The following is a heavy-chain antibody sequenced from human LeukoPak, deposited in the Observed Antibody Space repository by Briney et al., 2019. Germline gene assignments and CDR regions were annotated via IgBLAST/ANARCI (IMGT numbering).Heavy chain of an antibody. V-gene: IGHV5-51*01. CDR3: ARGGYSYDSYYYAMDV. CDR2: IYPGDSDT. J-gene: IGHJ6*02. CDR1: GYSFSIYW. Sequence: GESLKISCKGSGYSFSIYWIAWVRQMPGKGLEWMGIIYPGDSDTRYNPSFQGQVTVSADKSINTAYLQWSSLEASDTAMYYCARGGYSYDSYYYAMDVWGQGTTVTVSS. D-gene: IGHD5-18*01.